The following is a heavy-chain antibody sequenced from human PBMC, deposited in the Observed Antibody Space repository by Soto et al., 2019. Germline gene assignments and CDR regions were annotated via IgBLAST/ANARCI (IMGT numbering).Heavy chain of an antibody. CDR3: ARGWGRIFDY. V-gene: IGHV4-34*01. Sequence: SETLSLTCAVYGGSFNDYYWSWIRQPPGKGLEWIGEINHTGHTNYNPSLKSRVTISVDTSKNQFSLKLSSVTAADTAVYYCARGWGRIFDYWGQGTLVTVSS. CDR2: INHTGHT. J-gene: IGHJ4*02. CDR1: GGSFNDYY. D-gene: IGHD7-27*01.